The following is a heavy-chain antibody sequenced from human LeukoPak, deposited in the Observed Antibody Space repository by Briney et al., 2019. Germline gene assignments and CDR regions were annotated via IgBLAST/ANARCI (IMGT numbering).Heavy chain of an antibody. V-gene: IGHV4-39*07. CDR3: ARFPRGRSFDY. CDR1: GGSISSSSYY. Sequence: PSETLSLTCTVSGGSISSSSYYWGWIRQPPGKGLEWIGSIYYSGSTYYNPSLKSRVTISVDTSKNQFSLKLSSVTAADTAVYYCARFPRGRSFDYWGQGTLVTVSS. J-gene: IGHJ4*02. D-gene: IGHD3-10*01. CDR2: IYYSGST.